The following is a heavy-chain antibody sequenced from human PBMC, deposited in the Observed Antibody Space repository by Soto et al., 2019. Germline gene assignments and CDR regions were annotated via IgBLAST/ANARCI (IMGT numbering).Heavy chain of an antibody. V-gene: IGHV3-30*18. CDR3: AKQDTAMLWVYDY. D-gene: IGHD5-18*01. CDR2: ISYDGSNK. CDR1: GFTFSSYG. Sequence: GGSLRLSCAASGFTFSSYGMHWVRQAPGKGLEWVAVISYDGSNKYYADSVKGRFTISRDNSKNTLYLQMNSLRAEDTAVYYCAKQDTAMLWVYDYWGQGTLVTVSS. J-gene: IGHJ4*02.